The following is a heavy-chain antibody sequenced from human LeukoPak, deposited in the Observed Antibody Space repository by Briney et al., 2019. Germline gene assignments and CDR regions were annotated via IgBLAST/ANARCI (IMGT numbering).Heavy chain of an antibody. D-gene: IGHD6-13*01. V-gene: IGHV3-30-3*01. J-gene: IGHJ2*01. CDR3: ARDPGGSSRPNWYFDL. CDR2: ISYDGSNK. Sequence: GGSLRLSCAASGFTFSSYAMHWVRQAPGKGLEWVAVISYDGSNKYYADSVKGRFTISRDNSKNTLYLQMNSLRAEDTAVYYCARDPGGSSRPNWYFDLWGRGTLVTVSS. CDR1: GFTFSSYA.